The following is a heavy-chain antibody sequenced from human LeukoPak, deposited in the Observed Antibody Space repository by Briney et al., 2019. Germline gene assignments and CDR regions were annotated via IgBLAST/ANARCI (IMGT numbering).Heavy chain of an antibody. CDR1: GFTFSSYG. CDR2: IRSKAYGGTT. J-gene: IGHJ6*02. V-gene: IGHV3-49*04. CDR3: TRDQRGYSGYDSVYYYYYGMDV. Sequence: PGRSLRLSCAASGFTFSSYGMHWVRQAPGKGLEWVGFIRSKAYGGTTEYAASVKGRFTISRDDSKSIAYLQMNSLKTEDTAVYYCTRDQRGYSGYDSVYYYYYGMDVWGQGTTVTVSS. D-gene: IGHD5-12*01.